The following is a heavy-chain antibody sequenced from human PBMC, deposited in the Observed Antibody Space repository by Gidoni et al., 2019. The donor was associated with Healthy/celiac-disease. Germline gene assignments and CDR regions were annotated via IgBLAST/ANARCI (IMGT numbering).Heavy chain of an antibody. CDR1: GFTFDDYA. Sequence: EVQLVESGGVVVQPGGSLRLSCAASGFTFDDYAMHWVRQAPGKGLEWVSLISWDGGSTYYADSVKGRFTISRDNSKNSLYLQMNSLRAEDTALYYCAKDSAGTYDSSGYYDYWGQGTLVTVSS. V-gene: IGHV3-43D*04. D-gene: IGHD3-22*01. CDR3: AKDSAGTYDSSGYYDY. CDR2: ISWDGGST. J-gene: IGHJ4*02.